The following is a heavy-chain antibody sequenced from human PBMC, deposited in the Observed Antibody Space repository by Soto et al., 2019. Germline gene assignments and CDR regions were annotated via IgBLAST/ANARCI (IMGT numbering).Heavy chain of an antibody. CDR3: ARRYYGDSDY. Sequence: QVQLQQWGAGLLKPSETLSLTCAVYGGSFSGYYWSWIRQPPGKGLEWIGEINHSGSTNYNPSLKSGVTISVDTSKNQFSLKLSSVTAADTAVYYCARRYYGDSDYWGQGTLVTVSS. D-gene: IGHD4-17*01. CDR2: INHSGST. CDR1: GGSFSGYY. J-gene: IGHJ4*02. V-gene: IGHV4-34*01.